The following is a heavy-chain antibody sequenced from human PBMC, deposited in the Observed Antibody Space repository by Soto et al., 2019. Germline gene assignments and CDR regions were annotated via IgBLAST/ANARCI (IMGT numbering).Heavy chain of an antibody. CDR3: ARAEYQLPWIDY. CDR1: GGSISSYY. V-gene: IGHV4-59*01. CDR2: IYYSGST. Sequence: QVQLQESGPGLMKPSETLSLTCTVSGGSISSYYWSWIRQPPGKGLEWIGYIYYSGSTNYNPSLKSRVTISVDTSKNQFSLKLSSVTAADTAVYYCARAEYQLPWIDYWGQGTLVTVSS. J-gene: IGHJ4*02. D-gene: IGHD2-2*01.